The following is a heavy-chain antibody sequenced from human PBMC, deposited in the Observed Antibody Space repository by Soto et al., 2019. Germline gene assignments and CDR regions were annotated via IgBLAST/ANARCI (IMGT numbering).Heavy chain of an antibody. V-gene: IGHV1-69*13. J-gene: IGHJ4*02. D-gene: IGHD3-22*01. CDR2: IIPIFGTA. CDR1: GGTFSSYA. Sequence: GASVKVSCKASGGTFSSYAISWVRQAPGQGLEWMGGIIPIFGTANYAQKFQGRVTITADESTSTAYMDLSSLRSEDTAVYYCARANYYDTRGQGYYFDYWGQGTLVTVSS. CDR3: ARANYYDTRGQGYYFDY.